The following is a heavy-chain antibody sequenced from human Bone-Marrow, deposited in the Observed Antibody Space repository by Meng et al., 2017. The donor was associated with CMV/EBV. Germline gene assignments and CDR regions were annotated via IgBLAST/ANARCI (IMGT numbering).Heavy chain of an antibody. D-gene: IGHD6-13*01. CDR2: VIHSGST. CDR3: ARGRGRLAAAGTGRRFDY. Sequence: GSLSCYYLVWVRQPPGRGLEWIGEVIHSGSTNYTPSLKSRVTISLDTSKNQFSLRLSSVTAADTAVYYCARGRGRLAAAGTGRRFDYWGQGTLVTVSS. J-gene: IGHJ4*02. CDR1: GSLSCYY. V-gene: IGHV4-34*01.